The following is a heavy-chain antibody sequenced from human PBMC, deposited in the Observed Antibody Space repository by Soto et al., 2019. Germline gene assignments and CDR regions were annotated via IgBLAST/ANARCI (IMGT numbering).Heavy chain of an antibody. Sequence: QVQLVESGGGVVQPGRSLRLSCAASGFTFSSYAMHWVRQAPGKGLEWVAVISYDGSNKYYADSVKGRFTISRDNSKNMLYMQMNSLRAEDTAVYYCARDGYMGGIAVAGPKWWFDPWGQGTLVTVSS. CDR1: GFTFSSYA. J-gene: IGHJ5*02. V-gene: IGHV3-30-3*01. D-gene: IGHD6-19*01. CDR3: ARDGYMGGIAVAGPKWWFDP. CDR2: ISYDGSNK.